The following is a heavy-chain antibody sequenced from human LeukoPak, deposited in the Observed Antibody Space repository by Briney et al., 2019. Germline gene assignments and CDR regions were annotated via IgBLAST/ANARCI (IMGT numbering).Heavy chain of an antibody. CDR1: GXTFSNYG. CDR3: ARGSQSTWGFFAY. J-gene: IGHJ4*02. CDR2: IWYDGSNE. Sequence: PGGSLRLSCAASGXTFSNYGMHWVRQAPGKGLQWVAVIWYDGSNEYYTGSVKGRFTISRGNAHNTLYLQMNSLRAEGTAVYYCARGSQSTWGFFAYWGQGTRVTVSS. V-gene: IGHV3-33*01. D-gene: IGHD1-1*01.